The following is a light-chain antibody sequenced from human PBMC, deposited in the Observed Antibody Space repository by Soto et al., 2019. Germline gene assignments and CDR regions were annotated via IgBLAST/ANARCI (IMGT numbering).Light chain of an antibody. CDR1: SGHSSYA. CDR2: LNSDGSH. Sequence: QLVLTQSPSASASLGASVKLTCTLSSGHSSYAIAWHQQQPEKGPRYLMKLNSDGSHSKGDGIPDRFSGSSSGAERYLTISRRQSEDEADYDCQPWGPGIRFGGGTKVTVL. V-gene: IGLV4-69*01. CDR3: QPWGPGIR. J-gene: IGLJ2*01.